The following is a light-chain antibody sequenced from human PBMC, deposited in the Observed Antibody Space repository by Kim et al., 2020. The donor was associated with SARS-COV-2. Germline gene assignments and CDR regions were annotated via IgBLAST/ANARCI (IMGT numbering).Light chain of an antibody. CDR3: QQFGGSPLYT. J-gene: IGKJ2*01. Sequence: GERANLSCRASQTVGGNFLAWYQLKPGQAPRLLIYAASTRATGVPDRFSGSGSGTEFTLTISRLEPEDSAVYFCQQFGGSPLYTFGQGTKLEIK. CDR2: AAS. V-gene: IGKV3-20*01. CDR1: QTVGGNF.